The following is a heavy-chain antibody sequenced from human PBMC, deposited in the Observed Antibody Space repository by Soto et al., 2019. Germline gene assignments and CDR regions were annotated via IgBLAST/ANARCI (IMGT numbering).Heavy chain of an antibody. CDR3: ARRVPSLLNFDY. CDR1: GGSISSYY. D-gene: IGHD2-2*01. J-gene: IGHJ4*02. CDR2: IYYSGST. Sequence: SETLSLTCTVSGGSISSYYWSWIRQPPGKGLEWIGYIYYSGSTNYNPSLKSRVTISVDTSKNQFSLKLSSVTAADTAVYYCARRVPSLLNFDYWGQGTLVTVSS. V-gene: IGHV4-59*01.